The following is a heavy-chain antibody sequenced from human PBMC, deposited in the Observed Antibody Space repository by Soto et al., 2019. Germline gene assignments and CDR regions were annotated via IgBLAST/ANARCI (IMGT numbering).Heavy chain of an antibody. CDR3: AREQQPNWFDP. Sequence: SETLSVTSAVDGGYFSGYDWTWIRQQPGKGLEWIGYIYYSGSTYYNPSLKSRVTISVDTSKNQFSLKLSSVTAADTAVYYCAREQQPNWFDPWGQGTLVTVSS. D-gene: IGHD6-13*01. CDR1: GGYFSGYD. CDR2: IYYSGST. J-gene: IGHJ5*02. V-gene: IGHV4-31*11.